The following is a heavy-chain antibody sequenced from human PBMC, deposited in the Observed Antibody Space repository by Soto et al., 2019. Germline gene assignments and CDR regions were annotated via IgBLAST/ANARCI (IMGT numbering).Heavy chain of an antibody. J-gene: IGHJ6*02. V-gene: IGHV1-69*13. D-gene: IGHD3-22*01. Sequence: SVKVSCKASGGTFSSYAISWVRQAPGQGLEWMGGIIPIFGTANYAQKFQGRVTITADESTSTAYMELSSLRSEDTAVYYCARAADYYDSTTAPHYYGMDVWGQGTTVTVSS. CDR3: ARAADYYDSTTAPHYYGMDV. CDR2: IIPIFGTA. CDR1: GGTFSSYA.